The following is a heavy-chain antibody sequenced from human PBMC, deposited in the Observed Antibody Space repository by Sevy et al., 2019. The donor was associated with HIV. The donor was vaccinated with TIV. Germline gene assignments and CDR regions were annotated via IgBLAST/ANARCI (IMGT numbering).Heavy chain of an antibody. CDR2: IKQDGSEK. CDR3: ARDQVFWSGYSYYFDY. CDR1: GFTFSSYW. D-gene: IGHD3-3*01. V-gene: IGHV3-7*01. J-gene: IGHJ4*02. Sequence: GGSLRLSCAASGFTFSSYWMSWVRQAPGKGLEWVANIKQDGSEKYYVDSVKGRFTISRDNAKNSLYLQMNSLRAEDTAVYYFARDQVFWSGYSYYFDYWGQGTLVTVSS.